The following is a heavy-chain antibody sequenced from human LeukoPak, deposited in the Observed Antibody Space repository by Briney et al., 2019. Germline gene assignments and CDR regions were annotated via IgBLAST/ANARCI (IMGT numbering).Heavy chain of an antibody. Sequence: GESLKISCKGSGYSFTSYWIGWVRQMPGKGLEWMGIIYPGDSATRYSPSFQGQVTISADKSISTAYLQWSSLKASDTAMYYCAVLNYGGNSGWGMDVWGQGTTVTVSS. D-gene: IGHD4-23*01. CDR1: GYSFTSYW. J-gene: IGHJ6*02. V-gene: IGHV5-51*01. CDR3: AVLNYGGNSGWGMDV. CDR2: IYPGDSAT.